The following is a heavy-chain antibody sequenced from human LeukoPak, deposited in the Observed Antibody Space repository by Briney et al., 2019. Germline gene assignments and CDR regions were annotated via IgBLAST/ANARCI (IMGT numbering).Heavy chain of an antibody. CDR1: GFTFSSYA. J-gene: IGHJ3*02. CDR2: ISTMSDSI. V-gene: IGHV3-23*01. Sequence: GGSLRLSCAASGFTFSSYAMTWVRQAPGKGLEWVSGISTMSDSIHYADSVKGRFTISRDNSKNTLYLQMNSLRAEDTAVYYCAKRDYYERRGHAFDIWGQGTMVTVSS. CDR3: AKRDYYERRGHAFDI. D-gene: IGHD3-22*01.